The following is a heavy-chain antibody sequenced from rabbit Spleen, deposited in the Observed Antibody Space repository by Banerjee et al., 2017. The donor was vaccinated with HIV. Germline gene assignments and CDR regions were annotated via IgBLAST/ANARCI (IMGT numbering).Heavy chain of an antibody. Sequence: QEQLEESGGDLVKPEGSLTLTCTASGFDFSSSYYMCWVRQAPGKGLEWIACIYGGVSDSSYYASWAKGRLTISKASSTTVTLQMTSLTAADTATYFCARSYFGYGYITRLDLWGQGTLVTVS. CDR1: GFDFSSSYY. CDR3: ARSYFGYGYITRLDL. CDR2: IYGGVSDSS. D-gene: IGHD6-1*01. V-gene: IGHV1S45*01. J-gene: IGHJ3*01.